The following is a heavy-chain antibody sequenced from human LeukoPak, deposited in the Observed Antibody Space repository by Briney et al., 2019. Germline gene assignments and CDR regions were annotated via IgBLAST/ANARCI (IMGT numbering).Heavy chain of an antibody. D-gene: IGHD1-1*01. CDR2: INQDGSEI. J-gene: IGHJ2*01. Sequence: PGGSLRLSCAASGFTLTIYWMSSVRQAPGKGLEWVANINQDGSEIYYVDSVKGRFTISRDNAKNSLYLQINSVRAEDMAVYYCAGAEGSMIARGTTNWYFDLWGRGTLVTVSS. CDR1: GFTLTIYW. V-gene: IGHV3-7*01. CDR3: AGAEGSMIARGTTNWYFDL.